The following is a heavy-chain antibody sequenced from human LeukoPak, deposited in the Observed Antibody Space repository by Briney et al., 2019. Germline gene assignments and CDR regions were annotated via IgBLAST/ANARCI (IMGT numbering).Heavy chain of an antibody. V-gene: IGHV3-30*04. CDR1: GFTLSSYA. CDR2: KSYDGNNK. CDR3: ARRHYYGSGSYQDYYYYYGMDV. J-gene: IGHJ6*04. Sequence: RRSLRLSRAASGFTLSSYAMHWVPPAPRKGLERVAVKSYDGNNKYYADSVKGRFTISRDNSKNTLYLQMNSLRAEDTAVYYCARRHYYGSGSYQDYYYYYGMDVWGKGTTVTVSS. D-gene: IGHD3-10*01.